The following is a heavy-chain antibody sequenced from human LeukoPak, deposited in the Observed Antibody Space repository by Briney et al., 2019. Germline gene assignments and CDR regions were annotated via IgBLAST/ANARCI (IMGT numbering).Heavy chain of an antibody. CDR1: GFTVSSNY. V-gene: IGHV3-66*02. CDR2: IYSGGST. D-gene: IGHD2-15*01. Sequence: GGSLRLSCAASGFTVSSNYMSWVRQAPGKGLEWGSVIYSGGSTYYADSVKGRFTISRDNSKNTLYLQMNSLRAEDTAVYYCARAEDIGYCSGGSCYPQYYFDYWGQGTLVTVSS. CDR3: ARAEDIGYCSGGSCYPQYYFDY. J-gene: IGHJ4*02.